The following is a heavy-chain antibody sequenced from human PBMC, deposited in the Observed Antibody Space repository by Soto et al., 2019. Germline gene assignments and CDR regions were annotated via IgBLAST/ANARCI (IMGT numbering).Heavy chain of an antibody. J-gene: IGHJ2*01. CDR3: ARAMRWLQLWDWYFDL. D-gene: IGHD5-12*01. Sequence: EVQLVESGGGLVKPGGSLRLSCAASGFTFSSYSMNWVRQAPGKGLEWVSSISSSSSYIYYADSVKGRFTISRDNAKNSLYLQMNSLRAEDTAVYYCARAMRWLQLWDWYFDLWGRGTLVTVSS. CDR1: GFTFSSYS. CDR2: ISSSSSYI. V-gene: IGHV3-21*01.